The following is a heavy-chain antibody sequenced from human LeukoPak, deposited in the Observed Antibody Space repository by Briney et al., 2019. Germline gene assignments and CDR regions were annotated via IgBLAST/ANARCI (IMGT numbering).Heavy chain of an antibody. V-gene: IGHV3-30*18. CDR1: GYTFSSYG. D-gene: IGHD4-23*01. CDR2: ISYDGSNK. CDR3: AKERRWVKYYFDY. Sequence: GGSLRLSCAASGYTFSSYGMHWVRQAPGKGLEWVAVISYDGSNKYYADSVKGRFTISRDNSKNTLYLQMNSLRAEDTAVYYCAKERRWVKYYFDYWGQGTLVTVSS. J-gene: IGHJ4*02.